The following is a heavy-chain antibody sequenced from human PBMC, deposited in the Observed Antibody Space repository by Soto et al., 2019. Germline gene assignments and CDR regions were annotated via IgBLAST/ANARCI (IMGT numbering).Heavy chain of an antibody. CDR3: ARGADDYSNYEWTPNPRQIYYFDY. Sequence: LSLTCAVYGGSFSGYYWSWIRQPPGKGLEWIGEINHSGSTNYNPSLKSRVTISVDTSKNQFSLKLSSVTAADTAVYYCARGADDYSNYEWTPNPRQIYYFDYWGQGTLVTVSS. J-gene: IGHJ4*02. V-gene: IGHV4-34*01. CDR2: INHSGST. D-gene: IGHD4-4*01. CDR1: GGSFSGYY.